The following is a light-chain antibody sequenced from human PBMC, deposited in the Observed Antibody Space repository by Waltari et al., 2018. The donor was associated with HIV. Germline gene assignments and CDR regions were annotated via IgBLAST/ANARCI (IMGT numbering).Light chain of an antibody. J-gene: IGKJ1*01. Sequence: SPSSLSASVGDRVTITCRASQSISSYLNWYQQKPGKAPKLLIYAASSLQSGVPSRFSGSGSGTDFTLTINSLQPEDFATYYCQQSYSTPRTFGQGTKVEIK. CDR3: QQSYSTPRT. CDR1: QSISSY. V-gene: IGKV1-39*01. CDR2: AAS.